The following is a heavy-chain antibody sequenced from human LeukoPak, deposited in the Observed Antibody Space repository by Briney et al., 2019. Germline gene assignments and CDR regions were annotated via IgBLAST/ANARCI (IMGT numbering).Heavy chain of an antibody. CDR3: ARPGQPSVTTSYAFDI. CDR1: GYSISSGYY. J-gene: IGHJ3*02. Sequence: PSETLPLTCAVSGYSISSGYYWGWIRQPPGKGLEWIGSIYHSGSTYYNPSLKSRVTISVDTSKNQFSLKLSSVTAADSAVYYCARPGQPSVTTSYAFDIWGQGTKVTVSS. D-gene: IGHD4-17*01. CDR2: IYHSGST. V-gene: IGHV4-38-2*01.